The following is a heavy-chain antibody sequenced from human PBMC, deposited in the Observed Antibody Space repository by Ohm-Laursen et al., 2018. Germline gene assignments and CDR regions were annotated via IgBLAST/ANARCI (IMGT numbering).Heavy chain of an antibody. CDR1: GFTFSSYA. Sequence: GSLRLSCTASGFTFSSYAMSWVRQAPGKGLEWVSAISGSGGSTYYADSVKGRFTISRDNSKNTLYLQMNSLRAEDTAVYYCAKDRGYCSGGSCSYFDYWGQGTLVTVSS. CDR2: ISGSGGST. V-gene: IGHV3-23*01. CDR3: AKDRGYCSGGSCSYFDY. D-gene: IGHD2-15*01. J-gene: IGHJ4*02.